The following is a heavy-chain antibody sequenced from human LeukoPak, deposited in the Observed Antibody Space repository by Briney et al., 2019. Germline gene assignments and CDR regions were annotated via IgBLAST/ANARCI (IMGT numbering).Heavy chain of an antibody. CDR1: GFTFGDYA. V-gene: IGHV3-49*04. Sequence: PGRSLRLSCTASGFTFGDYAMSWVRQAPGKGLEWVGFIRSKAYGGTTEYAASVKGRFTISRDDSKSIAYLQMNSLKTEDTAVYYCTRVRYSSVWYFDFWGEGTLVTVSS. J-gene: IGHJ4*02. CDR3: TRVRYSSVWYFDF. D-gene: IGHD6-19*01. CDR2: IRSKAYGGTT.